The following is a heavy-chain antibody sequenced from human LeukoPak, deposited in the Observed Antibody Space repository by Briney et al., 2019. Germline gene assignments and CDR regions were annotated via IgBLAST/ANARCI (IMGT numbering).Heavy chain of an antibody. V-gene: IGHV4-34*01. CDR1: GGSFSGYY. CDR2: IDHSGST. D-gene: IGHD6-13*01. CDR3: ARVAAGIGFFQH. Sequence: PSETLSLTYAVYGGSFSGYYWSWIRQPPGKGLEWIGEIDHSGSTNYNPSLKSRVTISVDTSKNQLSLKLSSVTAADTAVYYCARVAAGIGFFQHWGQGTLVTVSS. J-gene: IGHJ1*01.